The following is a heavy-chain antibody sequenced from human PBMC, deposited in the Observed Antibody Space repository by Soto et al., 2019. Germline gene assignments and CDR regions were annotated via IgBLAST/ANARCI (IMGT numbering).Heavy chain of an antibody. V-gene: IGHV1-69*06. CDR2: IIPIFGTA. CDR3: ASSVAGLYNWFDP. D-gene: IGHD6-19*01. J-gene: IGHJ5*02. Sequence: SVKVSCKASGGTFSSYATSWVRQAPGQGLEWMGGIIPIFGTANYAQKFQGRVTITADKSTSTAYMELSSLRSEDTAVYYCASSVAGLYNWFDPWGQGTLVTVSS. CDR1: GGTFSSYA.